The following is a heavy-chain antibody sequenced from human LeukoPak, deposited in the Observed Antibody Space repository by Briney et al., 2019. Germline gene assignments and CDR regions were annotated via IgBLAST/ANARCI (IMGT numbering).Heavy chain of an antibody. CDR3: AKLGYCSGGSCYTYYYYMDV. D-gene: IGHD2-15*01. Sequence: GGSLRLSCAASGFTFDDYGMSWVRQAPGKGLEWVSGINWNGGSTGYADSVKGRFTISRDNAKNSLYLQMNSLRAEDTAVYYCAKLGYCSGGSCYTYYYYMDVWGKGTTVTISS. CDR1: GFTFDDYG. J-gene: IGHJ6*03. V-gene: IGHV3-20*04. CDR2: INWNGGST.